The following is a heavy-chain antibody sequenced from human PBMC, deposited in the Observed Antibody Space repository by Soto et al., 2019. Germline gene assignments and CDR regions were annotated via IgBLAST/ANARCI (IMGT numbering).Heavy chain of an antibody. CDR2: IYYSGST. Sequence: PSETLSLTCIVSGGSISSYYWSWIRQRPGKGLEWIGYIYYSGSTNYNPSLKSRVTISVDTSKNQFSLKLSSVTAAGTAGYDCARTRLPATAAFASWGQGTQVTVSS. V-gene: IGHV4-59*01. D-gene: IGHD2-21*02. CDR3: ARTRLPATAAFAS. J-gene: IGHJ4*02. CDR1: GGSISSYY.